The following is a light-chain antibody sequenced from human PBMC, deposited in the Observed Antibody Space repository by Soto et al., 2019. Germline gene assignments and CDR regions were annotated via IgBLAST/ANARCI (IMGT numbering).Light chain of an antibody. Sequence: DIQMTQSPSSVSASVGDRVTITCRASQGIKSWLAWYQVKPAKAPKLLIYAASRLQSGVPSRFSGSGSGKDFTPPISGLQPEDFAPYYCQQANTSPLTFGGGTKGEIK. J-gene: IGKJ4*01. CDR1: QGIKSW. CDR2: AAS. V-gene: IGKV1-12*01. CDR3: QQANTSPLT.